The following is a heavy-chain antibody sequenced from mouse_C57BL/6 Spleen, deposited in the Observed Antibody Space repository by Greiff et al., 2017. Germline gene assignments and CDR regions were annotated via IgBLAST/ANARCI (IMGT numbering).Heavy chain of an antibody. V-gene: IGHV1-72*01. CDR2: IDSNSGGT. CDR1: GYTFTSYW. CDR3: AREATVVAQYFDY. Sequence: QVQLQQPGAELVKPGASVKLSCKASGYTFTSYWMHWVKQRPGRGLEWIGRIDSNSGGTKYNEKFKSKATLTVDKPSSTAYMQLSSLTSEDSAVYYCAREATVVAQYFDYWGQGTTLTVSS. D-gene: IGHD1-1*01. J-gene: IGHJ2*01.